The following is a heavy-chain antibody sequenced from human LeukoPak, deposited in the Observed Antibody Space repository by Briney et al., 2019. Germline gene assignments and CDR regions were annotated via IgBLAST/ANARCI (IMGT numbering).Heavy chain of an antibody. CDR3: ASRYYDYLWGSYREDY. J-gene: IGHJ4*02. Sequence: PSETLSLTCTVSGGSISSYYWSWIRQPPGKGLEWIGYIYYSGSTNYNPSLKSRVTISVDTSKNQFSLKLSSVTAADTAVYYCASRYYDYLWGSYREDYWGQGTLVTVSS. CDR1: GGSISSYY. CDR2: IYYSGST. V-gene: IGHV4-59*08. D-gene: IGHD3-16*02.